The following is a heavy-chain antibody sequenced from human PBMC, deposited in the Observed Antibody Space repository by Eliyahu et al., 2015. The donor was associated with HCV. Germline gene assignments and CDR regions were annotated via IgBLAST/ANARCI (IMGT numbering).Heavy chain of an antibody. CDR1: GFTFSSYA. CDR3: NGGGNSDFDY. J-gene: IGHJ4*02. Sequence: EVQLLESXGGLVQPGGSLRLSCAASGFTFSSYAMSWVRQAPGKGLEWVSAXSGSGGSTYYADSVKGRFTXSRDNSKNTLYLQMXSLRAEDTAVYYCNGGGNSDFDYWGQGTLVTVSS. D-gene: IGHD4-23*01. CDR2: XSGSGGST. V-gene: IGHV3-23*01.